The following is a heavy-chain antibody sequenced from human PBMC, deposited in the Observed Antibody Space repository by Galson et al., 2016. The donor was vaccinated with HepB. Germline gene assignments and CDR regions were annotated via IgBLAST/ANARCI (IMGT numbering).Heavy chain of an antibody. CDR1: GFAFSSFW. CDR3: AKVGPPPEGYPSHWAAMDV. Sequence: SLRLSCAASGFAFSSFWMSWVRQAPGKGLEWVAFIDQDGSEGSCVGSVKGRFPISRDNAKNSLSLQMNSLRAEDTAVYYCAKVGPPPEGYPSHWAAMDVWGQGTTVTVSS. J-gene: IGHJ6*02. D-gene: IGHD3/OR15-3a*01. V-gene: IGHV3-7*03. CDR2: IDQDGSEG.